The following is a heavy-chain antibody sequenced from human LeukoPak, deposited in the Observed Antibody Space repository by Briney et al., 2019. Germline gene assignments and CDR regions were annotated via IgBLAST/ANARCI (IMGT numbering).Heavy chain of an antibody. J-gene: IGHJ4*02. Sequence: PGGSLRLSCAASGFTFSSYAIHWVRQAPGKGLEWVAVISYDGSNKYYADSVKGRFTISRDNSKNTLYLQMNSLRAEDTAVYYCAKIGERRSSGWYSRDKHFDYWGQGTLVTVSS. CDR3: AKIGERRSSGWYSRDKHFDY. CDR1: GFTFSSYA. CDR2: ISYDGSNK. D-gene: IGHD6-19*01. V-gene: IGHV3-30*04.